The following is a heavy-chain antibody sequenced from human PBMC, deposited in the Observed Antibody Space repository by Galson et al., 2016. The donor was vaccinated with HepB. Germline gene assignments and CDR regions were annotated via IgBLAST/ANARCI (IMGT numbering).Heavy chain of an antibody. CDR3: ARASYDFWSGPDS. V-gene: IGHV3-66*01. CDR1: GFTDRINY. CDR2: IYSAGST. D-gene: IGHD3-3*01. Sequence: SLRLSCAASGFTDRINYMTWVRQAPGKGLEWVSIIYSAGSTNYAESVRDRFTISRDNAKNILYLQMNSLRAEDTAVYYCARASYDFWSGPDSWGHGTLVTVFS. J-gene: IGHJ5*01.